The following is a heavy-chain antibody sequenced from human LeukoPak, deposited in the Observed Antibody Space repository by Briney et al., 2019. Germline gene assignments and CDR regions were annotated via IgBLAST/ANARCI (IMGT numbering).Heavy chain of an antibody. CDR1: GYTFTSYD. CDR2: MIPNSGNT. V-gene: IGHV1-8*01. J-gene: IGHJ4*02. CDR3: ARGPYDSSGYRFDS. D-gene: IGHD3-22*01. Sequence: ASVKVSCKASGYTFTSYDINWVRQATGQGLEWMGWMIPNSGNTGYAQKLQGRVTLTRNNSINTAYMELSSLRSEDTAVYYCARGPYDSSGYRFDSWGQGTLVTVSS.